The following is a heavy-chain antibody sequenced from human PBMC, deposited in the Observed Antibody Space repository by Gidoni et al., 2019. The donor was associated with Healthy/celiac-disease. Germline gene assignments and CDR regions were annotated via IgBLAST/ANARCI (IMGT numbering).Heavy chain of an antibody. CDR1: GFTFSSYA. V-gene: IGHV3-23*04. CDR3: AKDLAGWSGGSEPYYYYGMDV. D-gene: IGHD2-15*01. Sequence: EVQLVESGGGLVQPGGSLRLSCAASGFTFSSYAMSWVRQAPGTGLEWVAAISGSGGSTYYADSVKGRFTISRDNSKNTLYLQMNSLRAEDTAVYYCAKDLAGWSGGSEPYYYYGMDVWGQGTTVTVSS. J-gene: IGHJ6*02. CDR2: ISGSGGST.